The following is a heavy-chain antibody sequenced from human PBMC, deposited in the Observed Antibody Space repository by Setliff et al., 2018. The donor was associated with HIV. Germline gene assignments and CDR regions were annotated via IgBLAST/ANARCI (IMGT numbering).Heavy chain of an antibody. CDR2: IYYSGST. V-gene: IGHV4-59*11. D-gene: IGHD2-8*01. CDR1: GSPISSHY. CDR3: ARGLNDDTNPSYTDV. J-gene: IGHJ6*03. Sequence: TLSLPCNVSGSPISSHYWTWIRQPPGKALEWIGYIYYSGSTQYNPSLKSRVAISVDTSKNQLSLKVNSVTAVDTAVYYCARGLNDDTNPSYTDVWGKGTTVTVSS.